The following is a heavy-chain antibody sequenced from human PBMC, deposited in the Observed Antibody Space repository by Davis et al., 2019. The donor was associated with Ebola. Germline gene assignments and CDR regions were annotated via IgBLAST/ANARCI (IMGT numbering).Heavy chain of an antibody. CDR2: INTDTGNP. Sequence: AASVKVSCKASGYTFTSYAMNWVRQAPGQGLEWTGWINTDTGNPTYAQGFTGRFVFSLDTSVSTAYLQISSLKAEDTAVYYCSRGGAVQNPIFDYWGQGTLVTVSS. CDR3: SRGGAVQNPIFDY. D-gene: IGHD1-26*01. J-gene: IGHJ4*02. CDR1: GYTFTSYA. V-gene: IGHV7-4-1*02.